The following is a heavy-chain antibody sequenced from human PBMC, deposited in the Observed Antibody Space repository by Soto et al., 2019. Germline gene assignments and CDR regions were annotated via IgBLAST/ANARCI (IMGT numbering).Heavy chain of an antibody. V-gene: IGHV3-13*01. CDR2: IGTAGDT. D-gene: IGHD3-10*01. CDR1: GFTLSSYD. Sequence: GGSLGLSCAASGFTLSSYDMHWVRQATGKGLEWVSAIGTAGDTYYPGSVKGRFTISRENAKNSLYLQMNSLRAEDTAVYYCARDGWKGITMVRGVLYGMDVWGQGTTVTVSS. CDR3: ARDGWKGITMVRGVLYGMDV. J-gene: IGHJ6*02.